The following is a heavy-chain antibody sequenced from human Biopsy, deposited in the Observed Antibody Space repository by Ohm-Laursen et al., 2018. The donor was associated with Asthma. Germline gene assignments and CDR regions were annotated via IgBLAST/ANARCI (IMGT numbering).Heavy chain of an antibody. CDR1: GGSVSTGSYY. V-gene: IGHV4-61*01. CDR2: ISFTGGD. D-gene: IGHD3-10*01. J-gene: IGHJ6*02. CDR3: ARGPNYHGSGRAPIGMDV. Sequence: SDTLSLTCPVSGGSVSTGSYYWSWIRQPPGKGLEWLGYISFTGGDNYNPSLKSRVTISVDTSKNQFSLRLNSVTAADTAVYYCARGPNYHGSGRAPIGMDVWGQGTTVTVSS.